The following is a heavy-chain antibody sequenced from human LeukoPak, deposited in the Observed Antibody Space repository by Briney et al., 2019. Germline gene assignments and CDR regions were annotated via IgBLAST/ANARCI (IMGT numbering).Heavy chain of an antibody. Sequence: GRSLRLSCAASGFTFDTYGMHWVRQAPGRGLEWVAVISYDGNNENYVDSVKGRFTISRDNSKNTLYLQMNSLRAEDTAVYYCATRSIYYYYFDYWGQGTLVTVSS. V-gene: IGHV3-30*03. CDR2: ISYDGNNE. CDR3: ATRSIYYYYFDY. CDR1: GFTFDTYG. J-gene: IGHJ4*02. D-gene: IGHD3-22*01.